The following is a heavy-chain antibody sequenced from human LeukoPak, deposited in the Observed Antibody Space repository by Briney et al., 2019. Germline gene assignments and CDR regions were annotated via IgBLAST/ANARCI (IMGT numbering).Heavy chain of an antibody. CDR3: ARAGVPLYCSSTSCYGARYYYYMDV. D-gene: IGHD2-2*01. Sequence: GGSLRLSCAASGFTFSSYGMHWVRQAPGKGLEWVAFIRYDGSNKYYADSVKGRFTISRDNSKNTLYLQMNSLRAEDTAVYYCARAGVPLYCSSTSCYGARYYYYMDVWGKGTTVTVSS. CDR1: GFTFSSYG. J-gene: IGHJ6*03. V-gene: IGHV3-30*02. CDR2: IRYDGSNK.